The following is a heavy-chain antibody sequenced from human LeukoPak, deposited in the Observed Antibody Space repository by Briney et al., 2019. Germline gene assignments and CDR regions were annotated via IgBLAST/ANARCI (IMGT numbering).Heavy chain of an antibody. CDR2: ISAYNGNT. J-gene: IGHJ4*02. D-gene: IGHD5-24*01. Sequence: ASVKVSCKASGYTFTSYGISWVRQAPGQGLEWMGWISAYNGNTNYAQKLQGRVTMTTDTSTSTAYMELRSLRSDDTAVYYCARVRPRAAREGYDYWGQGTLVTVSS. V-gene: IGHV1-18*01. CDR1: GYTFTSYG. CDR3: ARVRPRAAREGYDY.